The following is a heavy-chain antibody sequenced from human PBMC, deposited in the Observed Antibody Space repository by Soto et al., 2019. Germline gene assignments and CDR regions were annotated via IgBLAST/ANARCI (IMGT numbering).Heavy chain of an antibody. CDR2: INAGNGNT. CDR1: GYTFTSYA. D-gene: IGHD6-19*01. CDR3: ARVSGWYYFDY. J-gene: IGHJ4*02. Sequence: QVQLVQSGAEVKKPGASVKVSCKASGYTFTSYAMHWVRQAPGQRLEWMGWINAGNGNTKYSQKCQGRVTITRDTSASTAYMELSSLRSEDTAVYYCARVSGWYYFDYCGQGTLVTVSS. V-gene: IGHV1-3*01.